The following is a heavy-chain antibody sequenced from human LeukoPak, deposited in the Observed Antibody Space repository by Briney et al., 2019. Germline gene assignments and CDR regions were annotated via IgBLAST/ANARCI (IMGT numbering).Heavy chain of an antibody. D-gene: IGHD1-26*01. CDR2: ISYDGSNK. CDR1: GFTFSSYG. CDR3: AWMGTTRFYFDY. Sequence: GRSLRLSCAASGFTFSSYGMHWVRQAPGKGLEWVAVISYDGSNKYYADSVKGRLTISRDNSKNTLYLQMNSLRAEDTAVYYCAWMGTTRFYFDYWGQGTLVTVSS. V-gene: IGHV3-30*03. J-gene: IGHJ4*02.